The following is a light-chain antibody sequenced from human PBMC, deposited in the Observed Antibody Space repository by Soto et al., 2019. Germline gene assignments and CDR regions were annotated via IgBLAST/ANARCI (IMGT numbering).Light chain of an antibody. Sequence: QSVLTQPASVSGSPGQSITISCTGTSSDVGGYNYVSWYQHHPGKAPKLLIYDVSNRPSGISNRFSGSKSDNTASLTISGLQPEDEADYYCSSYTTSNTLQTVFGTGT. V-gene: IGLV2-14*03. CDR1: SSDVGGYNY. J-gene: IGLJ1*01. CDR2: DVS. CDR3: SSYTTSNTLQTV.